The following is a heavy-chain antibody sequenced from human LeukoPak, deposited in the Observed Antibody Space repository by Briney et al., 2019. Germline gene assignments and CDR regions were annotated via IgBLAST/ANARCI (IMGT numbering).Heavy chain of an antibody. J-gene: IGHJ6*02. CDR3: ARLGLYYYYGMDV. V-gene: IGHV4-59*08. Sequence: SETLSLTCTVSGGSITNYYWSWIRQPPGKGLEWIGYIYYSGSTKYNPSLKSRVTISADTSKNQFSLKLSSVTAADTAVYYCARLGLYYYYGMDVWGQGTTVTVSS. D-gene: IGHD3-10*01. CDR1: GGSITNYY. CDR2: IYYSGST.